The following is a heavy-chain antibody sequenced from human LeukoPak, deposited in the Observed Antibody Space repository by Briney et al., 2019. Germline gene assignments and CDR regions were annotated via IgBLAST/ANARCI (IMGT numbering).Heavy chain of an antibody. Sequence: ASVKVSCKASGYTFTSYYMHWVRQAPGQGLEWMGGIIPIFGTANYAQKFQGRVTITADESTSTAYMELSSLRSEDTAVYYCALRYSSSWYYYGMNVWGQGTTVTVSS. CDR3: ALRYSSSWYYYGMNV. CDR1: GYTFTSYY. V-gene: IGHV1-69*13. J-gene: IGHJ6*02. CDR2: IIPIFGTA. D-gene: IGHD6-13*01.